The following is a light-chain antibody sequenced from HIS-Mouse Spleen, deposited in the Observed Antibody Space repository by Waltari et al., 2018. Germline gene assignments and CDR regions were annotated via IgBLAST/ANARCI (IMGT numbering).Light chain of an antibody. CDR2: GVS. V-gene: IGLV2-8*01. J-gene: IGLJ2*01. CDR3: SSYAGSNNLGV. CDR1: SSDVGGYNY. Sequence: QSALTQPPSASGSPGQSVTISCTGTSSDVGGYNYVSWYQQHPGKAPKLMIYGVSKRPSGVPDRCSGSKSGNTASLTVSGLQAEDEADYYCSSYAGSNNLGVFGGGTKLTVL.